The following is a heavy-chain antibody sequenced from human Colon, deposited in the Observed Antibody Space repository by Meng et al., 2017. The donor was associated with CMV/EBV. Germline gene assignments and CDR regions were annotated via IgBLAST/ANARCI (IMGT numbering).Heavy chain of an antibody. Sequence: GDSVSSNNVAWNWIRQSPSRGVEWLGRTYYRSQWSTDYAVSLRSRINIKADTAKNQFSLQLNSVTPEDTAMYYCARVISSIGIIDYWGQGSLVTVSS. CDR2: TYYRSQWST. D-gene: IGHD1-26*01. CDR3: ARVISSIGIIDY. CDR1: GDSVSSNNVA. V-gene: IGHV6-1*01. J-gene: IGHJ4*02.